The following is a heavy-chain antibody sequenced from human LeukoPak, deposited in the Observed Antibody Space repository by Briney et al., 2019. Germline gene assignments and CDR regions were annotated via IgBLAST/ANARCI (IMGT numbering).Heavy chain of an antibody. CDR3: ARHRRFFNAFDI. Sequence: SETLSLTCTVSGGSISSSSYYWGWIRQPPGKGLEWIGSIYYSGSTYYNPSLKSRVTISVDTSKNQFSLKLSSVTAADTAVYYCARHRRFFNAFDIWGQGTMVTVSS. CDR1: GGSISSSSYY. V-gene: IGHV4-39*01. J-gene: IGHJ3*02. CDR2: IYYSGST. D-gene: IGHD2/OR15-2a*01.